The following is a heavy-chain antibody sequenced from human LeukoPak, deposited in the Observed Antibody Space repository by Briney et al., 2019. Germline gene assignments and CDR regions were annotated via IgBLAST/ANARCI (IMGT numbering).Heavy chain of an antibody. V-gene: IGHV4-39*07. J-gene: IGHJ4*02. CDR1: GGSINSGTYY. CDR2: IYYSGST. D-gene: IGHD3-3*01. Sequence: SETLSLTCTVSGGSINSGTYYWGWIRQPPGKGLEWIGSIYYSGSTYYNPSLKSRVTISVDTSKNQFSLKLSSVTAADTAVYYCARGRGDFWSGYYKIPDYWGQGTLVTVSS. CDR3: ARGRGDFWSGYYKIPDY.